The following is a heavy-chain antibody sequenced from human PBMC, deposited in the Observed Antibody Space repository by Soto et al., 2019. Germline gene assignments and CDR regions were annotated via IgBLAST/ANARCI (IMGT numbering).Heavy chain of an antibody. CDR3: ARTLVPAACADV. CDR1: GYSFTSYW. CDR2: IAPSDSYT. V-gene: IGHV5-10-1*01. D-gene: IGHD2-2*01. Sequence: PGESLKISCKGSGYSFTSYWISWVRQMPGKGLEWMGRIAPSDSYTNYSPSFQGHVTISADKSISTAYLQWSSLKASDTAMYYCARTLVPAACADVWGQGTTVTVSS. J-gene: IGHJ6*02.